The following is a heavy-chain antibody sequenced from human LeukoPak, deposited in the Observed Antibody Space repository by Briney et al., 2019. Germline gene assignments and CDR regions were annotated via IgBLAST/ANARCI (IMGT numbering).Heavy chain of an antibody. CDR2: IHPGDSET. CDR3: ARQSRVSGSCYIIDY. Sequence: GESLKISCKGSGYMFTSYWIGWVRQMPGKGLEWMGIIHPGDSETRYSPSFQGQVSISVDKSITTAYLQWSSLRASDTAMYYCARQSRVSGSCYIIDYWGQGTLVTVSS. J-gene: IGHJ4*02. D-gene: IGHD6-13*01. CDR1: GYMFTSYW. V-gene: IGHV5-51*01.